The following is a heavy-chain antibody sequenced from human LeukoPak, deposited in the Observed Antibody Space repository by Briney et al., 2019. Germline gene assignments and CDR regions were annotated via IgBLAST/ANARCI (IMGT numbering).Heavy chain of an antibody. CDR2: MNPNSGNT. D-gene: IGHD6-13*01. J-gene: IGHJ4*02. V-gene: IGHV1-8*01. Sequence: ASVKVSCKASGYSFTSHDINWVRQATGQGLEWMGWMNPNSGNTGYAQKFQDRVTMTRNTSISTAYLDLSSLGSEDTAMYYCASALKRGSAGTLIDHWGQGTLVTVSS. CDR1: GYSFTSHD. CDR3: ASALKRGSAGTLIDH.